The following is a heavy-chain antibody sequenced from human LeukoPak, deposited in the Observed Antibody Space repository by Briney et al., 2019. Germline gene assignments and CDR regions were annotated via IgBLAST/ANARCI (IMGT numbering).Heavy chain of an antibody. CDR1: GFTFSSYW. V-gene: IGHV3-74*01. Sequence: GGSLRLSCAASGFTFSSYWMHWVRHAPGKGLVWVSRINSDGSSTSYADSVKGRFTISRDNAKNTLYLQMNSLRAEDTAVYYCAKDYDFWSGYPTPVDYWGQGTQVTVSS. D-gene: IGHD3-3*01. CDR3: AKDYDFWSGYPTPVDY. J-gene: IGHJ4*02. CDR2: INSDGSST.